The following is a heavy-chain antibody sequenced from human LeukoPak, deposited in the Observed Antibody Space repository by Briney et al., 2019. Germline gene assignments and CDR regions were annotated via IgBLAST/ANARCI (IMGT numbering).Heavy chain of an antibody. CDR2: IYYSGRT. D-gene: IGHD6-6*01. CDR1: GGSISSYY. V-gene: IGHV4-59*12. J-gene: IGHJ4*02. Sequence: TSETLSLTCTVSGGSISSYYWSWVRQPPGKGLEWIGYIYYSGRTNYNPSLKSRVTISVDTSKNQFSLTLSSVTAADMAVYYCARAYSNSIVWGQGTLVTVSS. CDR3: ARAYSNSIV.